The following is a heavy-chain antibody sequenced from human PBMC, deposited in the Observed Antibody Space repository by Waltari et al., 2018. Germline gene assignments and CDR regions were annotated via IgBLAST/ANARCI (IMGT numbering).Heavy chain of an antibody. J-gene: IGHJ6*03. CDR1: GGSFSGYY. D-gene: IGHD6-13*01. CDR2: INHSGST. V-gene: IGHV4-34*01. CDR3: ARDRTQQLVLGEENYYYYMDV. Sequence: QVQLQQWGAGLLKPSETLSLTCAVYGGSFSGYYWSWIRQPPGQGLECIGEINHSGSTNYNPSLKSRVTISVDTSKNQFSLKLSSVTAADTAVYYCARDRTQQLVLGEENYYYYMDVWGKGTTVTVSS.